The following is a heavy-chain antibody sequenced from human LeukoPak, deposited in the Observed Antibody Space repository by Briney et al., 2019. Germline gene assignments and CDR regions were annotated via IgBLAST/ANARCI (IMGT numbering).Heavy chain of an antibody. CDR2: IHTSGTT. CDR3: ARLPGGDSSSVVAFDI. Sequence: SETLSVTCAVSGGSISTYYWSWIRQPDGKGLEWIGRIHTSGTTNYNPSLKSRVTMSVDTSEKQLSLNLRSVTAADTAVYYCARLPGGDSSSVVAFDIWGQGTMVTVSS. J-gene: IGHJ3*02. V-gene: IGHV4-4*07. D-gene: IGHD2-21*02. CDR1: GGSISTYY.